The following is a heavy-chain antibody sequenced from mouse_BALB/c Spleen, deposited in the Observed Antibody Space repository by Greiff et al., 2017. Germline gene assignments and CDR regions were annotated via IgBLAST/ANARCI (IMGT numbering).Heavy chain of an antibody. CDR2: ISYSGST. CDR1: GYSITSDYA. D-gene: IGHD1-1*01. J-gene: IGHJ1*01. Sequence: EVKLMESGPGLVKPSQSLSLTCTVTGYSITSDYAWNWIRQFPGNKLEWMGYISYSGSTSYNPSLKSRISITRDTSKNQFFLQLNSVTTEDTATYYCARSDYGYWYFDVWGAGTTVTVSS. CDR3: ARSDYGYWYFDV. V-gene: IGHV3-2*02.